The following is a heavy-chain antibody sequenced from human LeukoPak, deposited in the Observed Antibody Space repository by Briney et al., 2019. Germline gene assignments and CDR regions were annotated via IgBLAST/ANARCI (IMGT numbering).Heavy chain of an antibody. CDR1: GFTFSGYS. Sequence: GGSLRLSCAASGFTFSGYSMNWVRQAPGKGLEWVSYISYGSATIYYADSVKGRFTISRDNAKNSLYLQMNNLRDEDTAVYYCASPTAGTYYFDSWGQGTLVTVSS. CDR3: ASPTAGTYYFDS. D-gene: IGHD1-1*01. J-gene: IGHJ4*02. V-gene: IGHV3-48*02. CDR2: ISYGSATI.